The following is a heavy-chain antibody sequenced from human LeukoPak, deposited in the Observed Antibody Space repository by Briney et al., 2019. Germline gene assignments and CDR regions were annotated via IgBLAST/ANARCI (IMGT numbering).Heavy chain of an antibody. CDR3: ARGARKGDDYGGFFDY. D-gene: IGHD4-23*01. J-gene: IGHJ4*02. CDR2: ISYDGSYK. Sequence: PGGSLRLSCVASGFTFSTYALHWVRQAPGKGLEWVAVISYDGSYKDYADSVKGRFTFSRDNSKNTLYLQMNSLRAEDTAVYYCARGARKGDDYGGFFDYWGQGTPVTVSS. V-gene: IGHV3-30*04. CDR1: GFTFSTYA.